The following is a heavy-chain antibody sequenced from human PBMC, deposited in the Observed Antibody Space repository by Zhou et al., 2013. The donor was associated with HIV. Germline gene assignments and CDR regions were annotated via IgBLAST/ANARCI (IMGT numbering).Heavy chain of an antibody. CDR2: ILPNTDAT. J-gene: IGHJ4*02. V-gene: IGHV1-2*02. D-gene: IGHD1-20*01. CDR3: ASYGPGYNWMYS. Sequence: QVQMVQSGAEVKKPGASVKVSCKASGYTFTDSYIHWVRQAPGQGLEWMGWILPNTDATKYAPRFQGRVTMTRDTSISTIYMELRGLRSDDTALYFCASYGPGYNWMYSWGQGTLVTVSS. CDR1: GYTFTDSY.